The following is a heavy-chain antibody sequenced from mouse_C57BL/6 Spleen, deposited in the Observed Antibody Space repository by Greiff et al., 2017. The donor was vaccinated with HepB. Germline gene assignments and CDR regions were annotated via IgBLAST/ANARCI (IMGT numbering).Heavy chain of an antibody. V-gene: IGHV1-59*01. Sequence: QVQLQQPGAELVRPGTSVKLSCKASGYTFTSYWMHWVKQRPGQGLEWIGVIDPSDSYTNYNQKFKGKATLTVDTASSTAYMQLSNLTSEDSAVYYCARFTTVVYFDYWGQGTTLAGSS. CDR1: GYTFTSYW. J-gene: IGHJ2*01. CDR2: IDPSDSYT. CDR3: ARFTTVVYFDY. D-gene: IGHD1-1*01.